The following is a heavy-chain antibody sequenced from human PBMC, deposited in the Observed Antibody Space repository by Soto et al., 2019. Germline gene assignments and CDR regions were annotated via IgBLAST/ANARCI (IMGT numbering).Heavy chain of an antibody. D-gene: IGHD2-2*01. CDR2: ISGSGGST. V-gene: IGHV3-23*01. J-gene: IGHJ4*02. CDR3: AKRGWGLIVVVPAASFDY. CDR1: GFTFSSDA. Sequence: EVQLLESGGGLVQPGGSLRLSCAASGFTFSSDAMSWVRQAPGKGLEWVSAISGSGGSTYYADSVKGRFTISRDNSKNTLYLQMNSLRAEDTAVYYCAKRGWGLIVVVPAASFDYWGQGTLVTVSS.